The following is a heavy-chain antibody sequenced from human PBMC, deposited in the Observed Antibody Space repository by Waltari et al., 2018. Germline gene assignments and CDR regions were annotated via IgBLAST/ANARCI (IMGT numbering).Heavy chain of an antibody. CDR2: INAGNGNT. CDR3: ARDHYYDSSGYYGGNWFDP. J-gene: IGHJ5*02. D-gene: IGHD3-22*01. Sequence: QVQLVQSGAEVKKPGASVKVSCKASGYTFTSYAMHWVRQAPGQRLEWMGWINAGNGNTKYSQKFQGRVTITRDTSASTAYMELSSLRSEDTAVYYCARDHYYDSSGYYGGNWFDPWGQGTLVTVSS. V-gene: IGHV1-3*01. CDR1: GYTFTSYA.